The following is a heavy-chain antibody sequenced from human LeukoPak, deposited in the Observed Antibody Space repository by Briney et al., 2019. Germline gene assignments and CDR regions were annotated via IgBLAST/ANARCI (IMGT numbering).Heavy chain of an antibody. J-gene: IGHJ4*02. CDR2: INDSGNT. V-gene: IGHV4-61*07. CDR3: ARRDITSGIDY. D-gene: IGHD5-12*01. Sequence: EFIGYINDSGNTNYNPSLKSRVTVSIDTSKNQFSLRLSSVTAADTAVYYCARRDITSGIDYWGQGTLVTVSS.